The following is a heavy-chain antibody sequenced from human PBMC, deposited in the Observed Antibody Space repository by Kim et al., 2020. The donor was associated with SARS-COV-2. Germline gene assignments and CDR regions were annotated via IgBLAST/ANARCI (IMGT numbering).Heavy chain of an antibody. V-gene: IGHV3-30*02. Sequence: DSVKGRFTISRDNSKITLYLQMNSLRAEDTAVYYCAKGEGLRIFGELFDYWGQGTLVTVSS. D-gene: IGHD3-3*01. CDR3: AKGEGLRIFGELFDY. J-gene: IGHJ4*02.